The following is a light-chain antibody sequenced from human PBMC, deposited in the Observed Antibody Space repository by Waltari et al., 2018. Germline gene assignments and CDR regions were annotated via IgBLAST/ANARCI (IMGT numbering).Light chain of an antibody. CDR3: QQYDNWLGT. V-gene: IGKV3-15*01. CDR2: GAS. Sequence: EIVMTQSPATRAVFPGKRATPSCRASQSIRSNLAWYQHKPGQAPRLLIYGASTRATGIPARFSGSGSGTEFTLTISSLQSEDFAVYFCQQYDNWLGTFGQGTKVEIK. CDR1: QSIRSN. J-gene: IGKJ1*01.